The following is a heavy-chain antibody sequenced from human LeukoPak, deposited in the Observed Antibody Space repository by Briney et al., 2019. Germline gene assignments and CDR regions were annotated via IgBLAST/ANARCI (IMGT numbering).Heavy chain of an antibody. CDR1: DGSISSGGYS. J-gene: IGHJ2*01. D-gene: IGHD4-17*01. Sequence: PSETLSLTCAVSDGSISSGGYSWSWIRQPPGKSLEWIGYIYHSGSTYYNPSLKSRVTISVDRSKNQFSLKLSSVTAADTAVYYCARDRVGGDYGLYFDLWGRGTLVTVSS. V-gene: IGHV4-30-2*01. CDR2: IYHSGST. CDR3: ARDRVGGDYGLYFDL.